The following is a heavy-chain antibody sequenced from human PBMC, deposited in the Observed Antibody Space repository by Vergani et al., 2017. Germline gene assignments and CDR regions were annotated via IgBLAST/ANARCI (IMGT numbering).Heavy chain of an antibody. Sequence: QVQLVESGGGVVQPGRSLRLSCAASGFTFSSYGMHWVRQAPGKGLEWVAVIWYDGSNKYYADSVKGRFTISRDNSKNTLYLQMNSLRAEDTAVYYCARDWGNWGSSYWGQGTLVTVSS. V-gene: IGHV3-33*01. D-gene: IGHD7-27*01. CDR2: IWYDGSNK. J-gene: IGHJ4*02. CDR1: GFTFSSYG. CDR3: ARDWGNWGSSY.